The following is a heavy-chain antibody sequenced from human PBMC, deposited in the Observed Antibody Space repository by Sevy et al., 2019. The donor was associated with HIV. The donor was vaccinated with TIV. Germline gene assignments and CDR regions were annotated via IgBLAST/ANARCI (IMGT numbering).Heavy chain of an antibody. V-gene: IGHV3-48*02. Sequence: GGSLRLSCAASGFSFSGYSMNWDRQAPGKGLEWVSYISSSSSTIYYADSVKGRFTISRDNAKNSLYLQMNSLRDEDTAVYYCARHPYYDSSGYVDYWGQGTLVTVSS. J-gene: IGHJ4*02. D-gene: IGHD3-22*01. CDR2: ISSSSSTI. CDR1: GFSFSGYS. CDR3: ARHPYYDSSGYVDY.